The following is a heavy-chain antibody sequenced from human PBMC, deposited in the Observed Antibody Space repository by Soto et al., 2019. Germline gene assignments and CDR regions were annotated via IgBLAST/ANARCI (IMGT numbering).Heavy chain of an antibody. Sequence: SETLSLTCAVYGGSFSGYYWSWIRQPPGKGLEWIGEINHSGSTNYNPSLKSRVTISVDTSKNQFSLKLSSVTAADTAVYYCARGHRLYCSSTSCYYYYYYYIDVWGKGTTVTVSS. CDR3: ARGHRLYCSSTSCYYYYYYYIDV. CDR1: GGSFSGYY. J-gene: IGHJ6*03. CDR2: INHSGST. D-gene: IGHD2-2*01. V-gene: IGHV4-34*01.